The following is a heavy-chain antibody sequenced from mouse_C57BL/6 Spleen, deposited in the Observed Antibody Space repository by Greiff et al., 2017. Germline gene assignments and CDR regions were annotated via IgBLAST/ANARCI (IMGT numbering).Heavy chain of an antibody. CDR2: IWTGGGT. CDR3: ARQDYDRDFDY. V-gene: IGHV2-9-1*01. CDR1: GFSLTSYA. D-gene: IGHD2-4*01. Sequence: QVQLQQPGPGLVAPSPSLSITCTVSGFSLTSYAISWVRQPPGKGLEWLGVIWTGGGTNYNSALKSRLSISKDNSKRQVFLKMNSLQTDDTARYYCARQDYDRDFDYWGQGTTLTVAS. J-gene: IGHJ2*01.